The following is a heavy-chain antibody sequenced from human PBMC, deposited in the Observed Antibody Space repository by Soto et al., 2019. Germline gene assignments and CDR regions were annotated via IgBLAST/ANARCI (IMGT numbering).Heavy chain of an antibody. CDR2: IYYRGST. Sequence: QVQLQESGPGLVKPSETLSLTCTVSGGSISSYYWSWIRQPPGKGLEWIGYIYYRGSTNYNRSLKGRVTISVATSKNQFSLKLSSVTAADTAVYYCARVIGGYDYYYYYGMDVWGQGTTVTVSS. CDR1: GGSISSYY. CDR3: ARVIGGYDYYYYYGMDV. J-gene: IGHJ6*02. V-gene: IGHV4-59*01. D-gene: IGHD5-12*01.